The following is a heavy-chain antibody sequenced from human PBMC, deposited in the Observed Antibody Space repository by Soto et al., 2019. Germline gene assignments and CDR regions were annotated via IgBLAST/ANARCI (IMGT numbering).Heavy chain of an antibody. CDR1: GYSFTSYW. D-gene: IGHD3-9*01. V-gene: IGHV5-51*01. Sequence: GESLKISCKGSGYSFTSYWIGWVRQMPGKGLEWMGIIYPGDSDTRYSPSFQGQVTISADKSISTAYLQWSSLKASDTAMYSCARGPAYYDILTGSYYYYGMDVWGQGTTVTVSS. CDR3: ARGPAYYDILTGSYYYYGMDV. CDR2: IYPGDSDT. J-gene: IGHJ6*02.